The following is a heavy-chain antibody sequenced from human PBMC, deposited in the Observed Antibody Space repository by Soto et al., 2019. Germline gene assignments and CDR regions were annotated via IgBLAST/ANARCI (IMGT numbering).Heavy chain of an antibody. J-gene: IGHJ3*01. V-gene: IGHV3-48*02. CDR2: VGSRNSET. Sequence: PRGALRLSCTAKVFPFRSSSMNWVREAPGKGLESVPYVGSRNSETSYADSVKARFPISRDHAKNSLYLQMDSLRDEDTAVYYCARIRITMVVVAPRAFDVWGQGTMVTVSS. CDR3: ARIRITMVVVAPRAFDV. D-gene: IGHD3-22*01. CDR1: VFPFRSSS.